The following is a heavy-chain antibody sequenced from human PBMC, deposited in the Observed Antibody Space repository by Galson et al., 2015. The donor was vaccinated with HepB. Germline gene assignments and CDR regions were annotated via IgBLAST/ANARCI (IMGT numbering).Heavy chain of an antibody. V-gene: IGHV3-48*03. D-gene: IGHD3-10*01. Sequence: SLRLSCAASGFTFIAYEMSWVRLAPGKGLEWISYITTSGSTIYYADSVKGRFTVSRDNAKNSLYLQMTSLRVEDTAVYYCARDKGRRLWGDVGYIDYWGQGVLVTVSS. CDR2: ITTSGSTI. J-gene: IGHJ4*02. CDR3: ARDKGRRLWGDVGYIDY. CDR1: GFTFIAYE.